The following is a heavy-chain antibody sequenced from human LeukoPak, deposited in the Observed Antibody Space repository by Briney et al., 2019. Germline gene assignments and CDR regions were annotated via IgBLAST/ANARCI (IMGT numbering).Heavy chain of an antibody. CDR1: GGTFSSYA. CDR3: ARVTNDYVWGSSNY. J-gene: IGHJ4*02. V-gene: IGHV1-69*13. Sequence: ASVKVSCKASGGTFSSYAISWVRQAPGQGLEWMGGIITIFGTANYAQKFQGRVTITADESTSTAYMELSSLRSDDTAVYYCARVTNDYVWGSSNYWGQGTLVTVSS. D-gene: IGHD3-16*01. CDR2: IITIFGTA.